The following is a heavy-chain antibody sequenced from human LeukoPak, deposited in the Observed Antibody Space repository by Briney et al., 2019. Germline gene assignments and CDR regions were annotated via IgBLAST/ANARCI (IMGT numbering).Heavy chain of an antibody. D-gene: IGHD3-3*01. V-gene: IGHV1-69*02. Sequence: SVKVSCKASGGTFSSYTISWVRQAPGQGLEWMGRIIPILGIANYAQKFQGRVTITADKSTSTAYMELSSLRSEDTAVYYCANSQRRFLEELYYYYYMDVWGKGTTVTVSS. CDR1: GGTFSSYT. CDR3: ANSQRRFLEELYYYYYMDV. CDR2: IIPILGIA. J-gene: IGHJ6*03.